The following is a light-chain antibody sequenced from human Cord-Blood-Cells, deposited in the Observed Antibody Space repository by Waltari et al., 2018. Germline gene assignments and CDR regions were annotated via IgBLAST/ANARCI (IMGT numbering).Light chain of an antibody. CDR1: QSVSSSY. Sequence: EIVWTQSRGTLPLPPGESATLSCRASQSVSSSYLAWYQQKPGQAPRLLIYGASSRATGIPDRFSGSGSGTDFTLTISRLEPEDFAVYYCQQYGSSIFTFGPGTKVDIK. V-gene: IGKV3-20*01. CDR3: QQYGSSIFT. J-gene: IGKJ3*01. CDR2: GAS.